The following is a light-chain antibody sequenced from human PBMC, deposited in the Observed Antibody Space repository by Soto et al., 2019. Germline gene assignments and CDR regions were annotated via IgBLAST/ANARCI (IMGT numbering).Light chain of an antibody. Sequence: EIVLTQSPGTLSLSPGERATFSCRASQSVSSSYIAWYQQKRGQAPRRLIYGASIRATGIPDRFSGSGSGTDFTLTISRLEPEDFAMYYCQQYHTSPLTFGQGTKVDMK. CDR1: QSVSSSY. J-gene: IGKJ1*01. CDR3: QQYHTSPLT. CDR2: GAS. V-gene: IGKV3-20*01.